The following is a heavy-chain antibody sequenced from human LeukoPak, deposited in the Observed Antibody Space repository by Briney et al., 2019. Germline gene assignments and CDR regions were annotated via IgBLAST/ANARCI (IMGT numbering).Heavy chain of an antibody. D-gene: IGHD6-19*01. CDR3: IAAGSKY. CDR2: ISGSGGST. Sequence: PGGSLRLSRAASGFTFSSYAMSWVRQAPGKGLEWVSAISGSGGSTYNADSVKGRFTISRDNSRNTLYLQMNSLRAEDTAVYYCIAAGSKYWGQGTLVTVSS. J-gene: IGHJ4*02. CDR1: GFTFSSYA. V-gene: IGHV3-23*01.